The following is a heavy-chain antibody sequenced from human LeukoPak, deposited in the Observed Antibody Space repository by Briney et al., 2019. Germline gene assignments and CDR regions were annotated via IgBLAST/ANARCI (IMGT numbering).Heavy chain of an antibody. D-gene: IGHD6-19*01. V-gene: IGHV4-30-4*01. CDR1: GGSISSGDYY. J-gene: IGHJ3*02. CDR3: AREAGPEGAFDI. Sequence: SQTLSLTCTVSGGSISSGDYYWSWIRQPPGKGLEWIGYIYYSGSTYYNPSLKSRVTISVDTSKNQFSLKLSSVTAADTAVYYCAREAGPEGAFDIWGQGTMVTVSS. CDR2: IYYSGST.